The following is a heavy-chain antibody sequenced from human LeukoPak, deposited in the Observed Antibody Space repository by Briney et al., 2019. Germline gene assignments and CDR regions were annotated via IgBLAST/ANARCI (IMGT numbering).Heavy chain of an antibody. CDR2: ISYDGSNK. J-gene: IGHJ4*02. Sequence: PGGSLRLSCAASGSTFSSYAMSWVRQAPGKGLEWVAVISYDGSNKYYADSVKGRFTISRDNSKNTLYLQMNSLRAEDTAVYYCARGGGYYDSSGSMGDYWGQGTLVTVSS. V-gene: IGHV3-30-3*01. CDR3: ARGGGYYDSSGSMGDY. D-gene: IGHD3-22*01. CDR1: GSTFSSYA.